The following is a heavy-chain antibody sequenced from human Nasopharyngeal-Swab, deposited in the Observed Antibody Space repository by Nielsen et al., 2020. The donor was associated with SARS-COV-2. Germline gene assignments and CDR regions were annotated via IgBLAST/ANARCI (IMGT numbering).Heavy chain of an antibody. Sequence: EGSLRLSCAGSGFTFSSSWLHWVRQAPGEGLVWVARLNGDATTVDYADSVKGRFTISRDNAKNTLYLQMNGLRDEDTAIYYCARAGEYRFDYWGQGTLVTVSS. V-gene: IGHV3-74*01. CDR2: LNGDATTV. J-gene: IGHJ4*02. D-gene: IGHD7-27*01. CDR3: ARAGEYRFDY. CDR1: GFTFSSSW.